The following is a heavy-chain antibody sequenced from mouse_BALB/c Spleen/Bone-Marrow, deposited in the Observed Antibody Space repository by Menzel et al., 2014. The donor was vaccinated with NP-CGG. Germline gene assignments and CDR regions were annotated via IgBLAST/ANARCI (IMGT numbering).Heavy chain of an antibody. CDR1: GFNIKDTY. Sequence: VQLKESGAELVKPGASVKLSCTASGFNIKDTYMHWVKQRPEQGLEWIGRIDPANGNTKYDPKFQGKATITADTSSNTAYLQLSSLTSEDTAVYYCARWGITTGLAYWGQGTLVTVSA. J-gene: IGHJ3*01. CDR2: IDPANGNT. D-gene: IGHD2-4*01. V-gene: IGHV14-3*02. CDR3: ARWGITTGLAY.